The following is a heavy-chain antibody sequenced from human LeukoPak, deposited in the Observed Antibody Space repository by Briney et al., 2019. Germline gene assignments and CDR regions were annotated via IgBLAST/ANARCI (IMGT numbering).Heavy chain of an antibody. J-gene: IGHJ6*02. Sequence: PSETLSLTCTVSGGSISSYYWSWIRQPPGKGLEWIGYIYYSGSTNYNPSLKSRVTISVDTSKNQFSLKLSSVTAADTAVYYCARTYYDFWSGTTNGMDVWGQGTTVTVSS. V-gene: IGHV4-59*01. CDR2: IYYSGST. CDR1: GGSISSYY. CDR3: ARTYYDFWSGTTNGMDV. D-gene: IGHD3-3*01.